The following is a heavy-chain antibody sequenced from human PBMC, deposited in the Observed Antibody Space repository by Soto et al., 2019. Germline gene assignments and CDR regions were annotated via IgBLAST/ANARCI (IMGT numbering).Heavy chain of an antibody. CDR3: ARYCSSTSCYARAEYFQH. CDR2: ISSSSSTI. V-gene: IGHV3-48*01. D-gene: IGHD2-2*01. Sequence: GSLRLSCAASGFTFSSYSMNWVRQAPGKGLEWVSYISSSSSTIYYADSVKGRFTISRDNAKNSLYLQMNSLRAEDTAVYYCARYCSSTSCYARAEYFQHWGQGTLVTVSS. J-gene: IGHJ1*01. CDR1: GFTFSSYS.